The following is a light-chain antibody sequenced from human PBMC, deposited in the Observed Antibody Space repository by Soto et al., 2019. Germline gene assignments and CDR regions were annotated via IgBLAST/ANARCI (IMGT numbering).Light chain of an antibody. CDR1: SSDVGSYKY. J-gene: IGLJ3*02. V-gene: IGLV2-14*01. CDR2: EVN. CDR3: STNISRTSLRV. Sequence: QSALTQPASVSGSPGQSIAISCTGTSSDVGSYKYVSWYRQYPGKAPKLLIYEVNNRPSGVSNRFSGSKSGNTASLTISGLQVEDEGDYYCSTNISRTSLRVLGGGTKLTVL.